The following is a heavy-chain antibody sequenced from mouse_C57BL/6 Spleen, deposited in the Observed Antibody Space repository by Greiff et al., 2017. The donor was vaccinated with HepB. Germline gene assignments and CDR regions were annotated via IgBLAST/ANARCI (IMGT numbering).Heavy chain of an antibody. V-gene: IGHV1-42*01. Sequence: VQLKQSGPELVKPGASVKISCKASGYSFTGYYMNWVKQSPEKSLEWIGEINPSTGGTTYNQKFKAKATLTVDKSSSTAYMQLKSLTSEDSAVYYCARRHYYGNWFAYWGQGTLVTVSA. J-gene: IGHJ3*01. CDR2: INPSTGGT. CDR3: ARRHYYGNWFAY. CDR1: GYSFTGYY. D-gene: IGHD1-1*01.